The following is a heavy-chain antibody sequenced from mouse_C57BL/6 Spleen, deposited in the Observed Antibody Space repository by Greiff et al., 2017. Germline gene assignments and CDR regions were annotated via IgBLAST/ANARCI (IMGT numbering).Heavy chain of an antibody. V-gene: IGHV3-6*01. CDR3: ARGITTVVPLDY. J-gene: IGHJ2*01. D-gene: IGHD1-1*01. CDR1: GYSITSGYY. CDR2: ISYDGSN. Sequence: EESGPGLVKPSQSLSLTCSVTGYSITSGYYWNWIRQFPGNKLEWMGYISYDGSNNYNPSLKNRISITRDTSKNQFFLKLNSVTTEDTATYYCARGITTVVPLDYWGQGTTLTVSS.